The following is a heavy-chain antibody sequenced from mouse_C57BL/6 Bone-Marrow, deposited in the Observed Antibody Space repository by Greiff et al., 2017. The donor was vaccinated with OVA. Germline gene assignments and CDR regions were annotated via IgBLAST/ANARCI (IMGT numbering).Heavy chain of an antibody. CDR1: GFSLTSYG. CDR3: ARNSNWDVGYAMDY. D-gene: IGHD4-1*02. CDR2: IWSGRST. V-gene: IGHV2-2*01. Sequence: VQLQQSGPGLVQPSQSLSITCTVSGFSLTSYGVHWVRQSPGKGLEWLGVIWSGRSTDYNAAFISRLSISKDNSKSQVFFKMNSLQADDTAIYYCARNSNWDVGYAMDYWGQGTSVTVSS. J-gene: IGHJ4*01.